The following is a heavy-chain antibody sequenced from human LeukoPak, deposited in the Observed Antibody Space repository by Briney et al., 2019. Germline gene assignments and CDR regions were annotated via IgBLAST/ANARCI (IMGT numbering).Heavy chain of an antibody. J-gene: IGHJ5*02. CDR1: GGSISSGGYC. V-gene: IGHV4-30-2*01. CDR3: ARTPYRSGWYPA. Sequence: PSQTLSLTCTVSGGSISSGGYCWSWIRQPPGKGLEWIGDIFHSGSTYYNPSLKSRVTISVDRSKNQFSLKLSSVTAADTAVYYCARTPYRSGWYPAWGQGTLVTVSS. D-gene: IGHD6-19*01. CDR2: IFHSGST.